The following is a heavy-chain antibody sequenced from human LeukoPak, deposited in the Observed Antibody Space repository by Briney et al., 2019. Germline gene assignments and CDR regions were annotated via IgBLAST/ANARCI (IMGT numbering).Heavy chain of an antibody. J-gene: IGHJ4*02. V-gene: IGHV2-5*08. D-gene: IGHD3-10*01. CDR3: AHTGRRYYFDY. CDR1: GGSISSYYW. Sequence: TLSLTCTVSGGSISSYYWSWIRQPPGKALEWLALIYWDDDKRYSPPLKTRLTITRDTSKNQVVLRMTNVDPADTATYFCAHTGRRYYFDYWGQGTPVTVSS. CDR2: IYWDDDK.